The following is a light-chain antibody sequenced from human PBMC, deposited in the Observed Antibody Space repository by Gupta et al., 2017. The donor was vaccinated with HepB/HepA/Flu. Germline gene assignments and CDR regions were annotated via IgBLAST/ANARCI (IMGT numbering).Light chain of an antibody. J-gene: IGLJ2*01. CDR2: GKN. V-gene: IGLV3-19*01. CDR3: NSRDSSGNHLV. Sequence: SSDLTQDPAVSVSLGQTVRITCQGDSLRSYDASWYQQKPGQAPVLGIYGKNNRPSGIPDRFSGSSSGNTASLTITGAQAEDEADYYCNSRDSSGNHLVFGGGTKLTVL. CDR1: SLRSYD.